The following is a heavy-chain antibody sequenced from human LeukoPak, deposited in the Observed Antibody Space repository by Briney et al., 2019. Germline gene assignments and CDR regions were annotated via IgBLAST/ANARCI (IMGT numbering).Heavy chain of an antibody. D-gene: IGHD3-3*01. Sequence: SETLSLTCTVSGGSISSSSYYWGWIRQPPGKGLEWIGSIYYSGSTYYNPSLKSRVTISVDTSKNQFSLKLSSVTAADTAVYYCARVPPVLEWLLSDNWYFDLWGRGTLVTVSS. V-gene: IGHV4-39*07. CDR1: GGSISSSSYY. CDR2: IYYSGST. J-gene: IGHJ2*01. CDR3: ARVPPVLEWLLSDNWYFDL.